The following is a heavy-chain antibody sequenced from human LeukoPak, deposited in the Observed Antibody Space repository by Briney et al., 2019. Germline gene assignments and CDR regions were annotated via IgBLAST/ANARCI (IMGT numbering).Heavy chain of an antibody. J-gene: IGHJ4*02. CDR3: AASFMFVDLFYDY. CDR1: GSSISTYY. CDR2: IYYSGST. V-gene: IGHV4-59*08. D-gene: IGHD3-10*02. Sequence: SETLSLTCTVSGSSISTYYWSWLRQPPGKGLEWISYIYYSGSTNYNPALKSRVTLSVDTSKNQFSLKLSSVIAADTAVYYCAASFMFVDLFYDYWGQGTLVTVSS.